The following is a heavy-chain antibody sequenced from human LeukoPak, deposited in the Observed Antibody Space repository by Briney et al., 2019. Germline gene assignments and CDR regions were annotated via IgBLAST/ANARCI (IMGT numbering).Heavy chain of an antibody. CDR1: GGSIRSYY. Sequence: PSETLSLTCAVSGGSIRSYYWNWVRQLPGKGLEWIGYMYYSGSTNYNPSLKSRVTISGDTSNNQFSLKLNSVTAADTAVYYCGGGGTYSQFDYWGQGTLVTVSS. V-gene: IGHV4-59*01. J-gene: IGHJ4*02. CDR3: GGGGTYSQFDY. CDR2: MYYSGST. D-gene: IGHD1-26*01.